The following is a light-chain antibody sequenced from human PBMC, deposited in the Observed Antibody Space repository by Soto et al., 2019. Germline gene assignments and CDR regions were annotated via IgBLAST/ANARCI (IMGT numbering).Light chain of an antibody. J-gene: IGKJ1*01. CDR2: DAS. CDR3: QQYNNWPET. V-gene: IGKV3-15*01. Sequence: EIVLTQSPATLSLSPGERATLSCRASQSVGYHLAWYQQKPGQAPRLLIYDASTRATGIPARFSGSGSGTEFTLTISSLQSEDFAVYYCQQYNNWPETFGQGTKVDIK. CDR1: QSVGYH.